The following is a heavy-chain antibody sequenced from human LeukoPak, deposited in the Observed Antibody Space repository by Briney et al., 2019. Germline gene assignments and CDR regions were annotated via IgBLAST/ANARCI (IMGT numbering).Heavy chain of an antibody. CDR2: ISYGGST. V-gene: IGHV4-39*01. CDR1: GASISSSSYS. Sequence: SETLSLTCTVSGASISSSSYSWGWIRQPPGKGLEWIASISYGGSTYYNPSLKSRVTISVDTSKNEFSLKLTFVTAADTAVYYCARPYFGYNTGWTIDSWGQETLVTVSS. D-gene: IGHD6-19*01. CDR3: ARPYFGYNTGWTIDS. J-gene: IGHJ4*02.